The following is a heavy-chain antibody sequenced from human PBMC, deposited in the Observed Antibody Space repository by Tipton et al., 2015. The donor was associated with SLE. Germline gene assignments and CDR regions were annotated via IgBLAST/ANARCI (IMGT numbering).Heavy chain of an antibody. CDR2: INHSGST. D-gene: IGHD3-10*01. J-gene: IGHJ6*03. V-gene: IGHV4-34*01. CDR3: ARERGNVNLPMEFFYYYYYMDV. CDR1: GGSFSGYY. Sequence: TLSLTCAVYGGSFSGYYWSWIRQPPGKGLEWIGEINHSGSTNYNPSLKSRVTISVDTSKNQFSLKLSSVTAADTAVYYCARERGNVNLPMEFFYYYYYMDVWGSGTTVIVSS.